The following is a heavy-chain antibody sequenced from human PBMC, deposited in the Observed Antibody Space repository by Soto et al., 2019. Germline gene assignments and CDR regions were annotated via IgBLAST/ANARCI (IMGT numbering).Heavy chain of an antibody. V-gene: IGHV3-23*01. D-gene: IGHD4-17*01. CDR3: AKDAVSGDGIWLMES. CDR1: GFTFSKYA. Sequence: EVQLLESGGGLVQPGGSLRLSCAASGFTFSKYAMTWARQAPGKGLEWVSSLLRSGSTAYYADSVRGRFTISSDTFANSLYLQMDSQRAEDTAIYYCAKDAVSGDGIWLMESWGQGTVVTVSS. J-gene: IGHJ5*02. CDR2: LLRSGSTA.